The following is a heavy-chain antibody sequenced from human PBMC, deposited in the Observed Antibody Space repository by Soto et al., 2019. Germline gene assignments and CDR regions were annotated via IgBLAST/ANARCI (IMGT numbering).Heavy chain of an antibody. V-gene: IGHV4-30-4*01. Sequence: SETLSLTCTVSGGSISSGDYYWSWIRQPPGKGLEWIGYIYYSGSTYYNPSLKSRVTISVGTSKNQFSLKLSSVTAADTAVYYCARALTYGSAGYYYYGMDVWGQGTTVTVSS. CDR3: ARALTYGSAGYYYYGMDV. D-gene: IGHD3-10*01. CDR2: IYYSGST. CDR1: GGSISSGDYY. J-gene: IGHJ6*02.